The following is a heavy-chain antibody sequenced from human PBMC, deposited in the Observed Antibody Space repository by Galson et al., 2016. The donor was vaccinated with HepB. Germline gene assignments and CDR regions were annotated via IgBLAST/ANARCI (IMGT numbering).Heavy chain of an antibody. CDR1: GYTFSSYA. V-gene: IGHV1-3*01. J-gene: IGHJ3*02. D-gene: IGHD2-21*01. Sequence: SVKVSCKASGYTFSSYAMHWVRQAPGQRLEWMGWINAGNGNTKYSQKFQGRVTITRDTSARTAYMELGSLRSEDTAVYYCPTQLLGTWTSTFVLKRTYCGGDCYPTVGVLDIWGPGTMVTVSS. CDR2: INAGNGNT. CDR3: PTQLLGTWTSTFVLKRTYCGGDCYPTVGVLDI.